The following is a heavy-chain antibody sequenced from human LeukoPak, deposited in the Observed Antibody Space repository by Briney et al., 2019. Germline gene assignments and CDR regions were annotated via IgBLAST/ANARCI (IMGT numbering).Heavy chain of an antibody. CDR3: ARDKRGIVVVPAAQ. D-gene: IGHD2-2*01. CDR2: IIPILGIA. V-gene: IGHV1-69*04. J-gene: IGHJ4*02. Sequence: EASVKVSCKASGGTFSSYTISWVRQAPGQGLEWMGRIIPILGIANYAQKFQGRVTITADKSTSTAYMELSSLRSEDTAVYYCARDKRGIVVVPAAQWGQGTLVTVSS. CDR1: GGTFSSYT.